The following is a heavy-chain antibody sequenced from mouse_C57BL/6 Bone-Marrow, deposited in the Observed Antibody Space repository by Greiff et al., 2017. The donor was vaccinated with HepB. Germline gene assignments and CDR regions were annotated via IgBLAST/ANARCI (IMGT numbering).Heavy chain of an antibody. CDR3: ARDRGTTVVRAMDY. D-gene: IGHD1-1*01. J-gene: IGHJ4*01. Sequence: EVKLMESGGGLVKPGGSLKPSCAASGFTFSSYAMSWVRQTPEKRLEWVATISDGGSYTYYPDNVKGRFTISRDNAKNNLYLQMSHLKSEDTAMYYCARDRGTTVVRAMDYWGQGTSVTVSS. CDR1: GFTFSSYA. V-gene: IGHV5-4*01. CDR2: ISDGGSYT.